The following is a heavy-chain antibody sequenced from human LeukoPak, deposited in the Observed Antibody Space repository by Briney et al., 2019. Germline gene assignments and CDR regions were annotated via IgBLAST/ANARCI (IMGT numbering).Heavy chain of an antibody. CDR1: GGFFSGYY. CDR3: ARGRDAVVTLGPNWFDP. Sequence: SETLSLTCAVYGGFFSGYYWSWIRQPPGKGLEWIEEINHSGSTNYNPSLKSRVTISVDTSKNQFSLKLSSVTAADTAVYYCARGRDAVVTLGPNWFDPWGQGTLVTVSS. J-gene: IGHJ5*02. V-gene: IGHV4-34*01. D-gene: IGHD4-23*01. CDR2: INHSGST.